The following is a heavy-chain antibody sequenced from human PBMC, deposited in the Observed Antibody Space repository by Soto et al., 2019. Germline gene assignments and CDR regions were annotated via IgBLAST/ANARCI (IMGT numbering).Heavy chain of an antibody. Sequence: QVQLVESGGGLVKPGGSLRLSCVASGFPFSDHYMTWIRQAPGKGLEWLSYVSTSSSYTNYADSVKGPFTISRDNAMNSLYLQMNSLRAEDTAVYYCARLRLTGYFDYWGQGTLVTVSS. V-gene: IGHV3-11*05. J-gene: IGHJ4*02. CDR2: VSTSSSYT. CDR1: GFPFSDHY. CDR3: ARLRLTGYFDY.